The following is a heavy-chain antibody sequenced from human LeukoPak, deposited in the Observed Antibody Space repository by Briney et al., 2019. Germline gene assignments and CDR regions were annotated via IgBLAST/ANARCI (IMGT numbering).Heavy chain of an antibody. Sequence: ASVKVSCKASGYTFTSYGIGWVRQAPGQGLEWMGWITSYNGNTNYAQKFQGRVTMTRDTPTSTAYMELRSPGSDDTAVYYCARGGSGWDLDYWGQGTLVTVSS. V-gene: IGHV1-18*01. CDR3: ARGGSGWDLDY. CDR2: ITSYNGNT. D-gene: IGHD6-19*01. J-gene: IGHJ4*02. CDR1: GYTFTSYG.